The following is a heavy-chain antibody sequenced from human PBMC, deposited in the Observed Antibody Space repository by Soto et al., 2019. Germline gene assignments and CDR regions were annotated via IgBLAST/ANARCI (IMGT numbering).Heavy chain of an antibody. Sequence: GGSLGHWYTAPGGKCRDYAGHWVSQDPGKGRVWVAVISYDGSNEYYADSVKGRFAVSRDSSKNTLYLQMNSLRAGDSAVYYCARAGGISGYNYHRYYGMDVWGQGTTVPVSS. J-gene: IGHJ6*02. CDR3: ARAGGISGYNYHRYYGMDV. CDR1: GGKCRDYA. V-gene: IGHV3-30*09. D-gene: IGHD3-22*01. CDR2: ISYDGSNE.